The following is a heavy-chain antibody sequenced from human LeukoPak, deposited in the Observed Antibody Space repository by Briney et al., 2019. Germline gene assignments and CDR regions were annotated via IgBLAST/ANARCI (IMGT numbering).Heavy chain of an antibody. CDR3: ARDEEDYYDSSGYYNWFDP. CDR2: IIPIFGRA. J-gene: IGHJ5*01. Sequence: ASVTVSCKSSAATFSSYAISWVRQGPGPGLELMGGIIPIFGRANYAQKFQGRVTITPDESTSTDYMELSSLRSEDTAVYYCARDEEDYYDSSGYYNWFDPWGQGTMVTVSS. CDR1: AATFSSYA. D-gene: IGHD3-22*01. V-gene: IGHV1-69*01.